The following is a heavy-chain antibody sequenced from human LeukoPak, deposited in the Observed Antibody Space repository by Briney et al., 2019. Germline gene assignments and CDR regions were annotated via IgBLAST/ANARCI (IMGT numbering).Heavy chain of an antibody. Sequence: GGSLRLSCAASGFTFSDYYMSWIRQAPGKGLEWVSYISSSGSTIYYADSVKGRFTISRDNAKNSLYLQMNSLRAEDTAVHYCAREYSSEYYFDYWGQGTLVTVSS. V-gene: IGHV3-11*01. D-gene: IGHD5-12*01. CDR3: AREYSSEYYFDY. J-gene: IGHJ4*02. CDR1: GFTFSDYY. CDR2: ISSSGSTI.